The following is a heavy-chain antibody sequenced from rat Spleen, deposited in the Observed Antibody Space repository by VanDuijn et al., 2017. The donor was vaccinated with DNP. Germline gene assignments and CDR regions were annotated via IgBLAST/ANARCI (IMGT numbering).Heavy chain of an antibody. V-gene: IGHV2S13*01. CDR1: GFSLTSYH. CDR2: IWSGGNT. D-gene: IGHD5-1*01. J-gene: IGHJ1*01. Sequence: QVQLKESGPGLMQPSQTLSLTCIVSGFSLTSYHVHWVRQSPGKGLEWMAVIWSGGNTDYNSALKSRLSNSRDTSKSQVFLKMNSLQTEDTAIYYCTRGLGKTGPLYWGPGTMVTVSS. CDR3: TRGLGKTGPLY.